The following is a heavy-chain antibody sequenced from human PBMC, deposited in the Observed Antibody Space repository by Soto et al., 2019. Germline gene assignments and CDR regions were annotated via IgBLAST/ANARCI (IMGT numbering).Heavy chain of an antibody. Sequence: GGSLRLSCAASGFTFNSYGMHWVRQGPGNGLEWVAFISYDSTKTYYADSVKGRFTISRDNSNSALYVQMNSLTGEDTAVYYCARSRSACFDFHYYALDVWGQGTTVTVYS. D-gene: IGHD3-9*01. CDR3: ARSRSACFDFHYYALDV. J-gene: IGHJ6*02. CDR1: GFTFNSYG. CDR2: ISYDSTKT. V-gene: IGHV3-30*03.